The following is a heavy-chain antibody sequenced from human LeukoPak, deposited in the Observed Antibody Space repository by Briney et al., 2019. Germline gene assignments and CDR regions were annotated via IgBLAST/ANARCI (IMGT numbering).Heavy chain of an antibody. D-gene: IGHD6-6*01. CDR3: ASRTQPSSSSPGDY. Sequence: SETLSLTCTVSGGSVSSGSYYWSWIRQPPGKGLEWIGYIYYSGSTNYNPSLKSRVTISVDTSKNQFSLKLSSVTAADTAVYYCASRTQPSSSSPGDYWGQGTLVTVSS. J-gene: IGHJ4*02. V-gene: IGHV4-61*01. CDR2: IYYSGST. CDR1: GGSVSSGSYY.